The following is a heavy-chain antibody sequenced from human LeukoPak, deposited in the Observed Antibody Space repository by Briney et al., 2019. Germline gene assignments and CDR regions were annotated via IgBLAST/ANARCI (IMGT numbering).Heavy chain of an antibody. Sequence: SETLSLTCTVSGGSISSYYWSWIRQPPGKGLEWIGYIYYSGSTNYNPSLKSRVTISVDTSKNQFSLKLSSVTAADTAVYYCARDHPHYDILSPPPGTQIYYYYMDVWGKGTTVTVSS. CDR3: ARDHPHYDILSPPPGTQIYYYYMDV. V-gene: IGHV4-59*01. CDR2: IYYSGST. CDR1: GGSISSYY. J-gene: IGHJ6*03. D-gene: IGHD3-9*01.